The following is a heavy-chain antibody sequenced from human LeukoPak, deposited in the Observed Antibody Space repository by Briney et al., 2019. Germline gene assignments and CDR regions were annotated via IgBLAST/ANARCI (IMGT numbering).Heavy chain of an antibody. J-gene: IGHJ3*02. CDR3: ARDRDTDAFDI. CDR1: GGTFTSYA. CDR2: IIPIFGTA. Sequence: ASVKVSCKASGGTFTSYAISWVRQAPGQGLEWMGGIIPIFGTANYAQKFQGRVTITTDESTSTAYMELSSLRSEDTAVYYCARDRDTDAFDIWRRGTMVRVPS. D-gene: IGHD5-18*01. V-gene: IGHV1-69*05.